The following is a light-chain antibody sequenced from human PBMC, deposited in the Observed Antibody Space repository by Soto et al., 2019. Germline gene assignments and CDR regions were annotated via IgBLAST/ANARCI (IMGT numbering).Light chain of an antibody. CDR1: SSDIGGYNY. CDR3: SSYTSGSTLE. V-gene: IGLV2-14*01. J-gene: IGLJ2*01. CDR2: EVT. Sequence: QSALTQPASVSGSPGQSITISCTGTSSDIGGYNYVSWFQHHPGKAPKLMIFEVTHRPSGVSNRFSGSKSGNTASLTISGLQAEDDAVYYCSSYTSGSTLEFGGGTKLTVL.